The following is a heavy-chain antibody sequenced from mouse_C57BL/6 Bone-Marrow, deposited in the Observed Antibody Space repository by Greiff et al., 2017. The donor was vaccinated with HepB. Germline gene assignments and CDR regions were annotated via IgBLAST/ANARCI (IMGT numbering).Heavy chain of an antibody. CDR1: GYAFSSSW. CDR3: ARGLLAYYFDY. CDR2: IYPGDGDT. V-gene: IGHV1-82*01. J-gene: IGHJ2*01. Sequence: QVQLKQSGPELVKPGASVKISCKASGYAFSSSWMNWVKQRPGKGLEWIGRIYPGDGDTNYNGKFKGKATLTADKSSSTAYMQLSSLTSEDSAVYFCARGLLAYYFDYWGQGTTLTVSS.